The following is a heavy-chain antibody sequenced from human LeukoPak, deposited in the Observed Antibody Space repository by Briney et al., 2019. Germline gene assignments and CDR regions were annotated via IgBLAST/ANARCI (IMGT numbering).Heavy chain of an antibody. CDR3: ARAVVPAAIWWFDP. CDR2: INPNSGGT. Sequence: ASVKVPCKASGYTFTGYYMHWVRQAPGQGLEWMGWINPNSGGTNYAQKFQGRVTMTRDTSISTAYMKLSRLRSDDTAVYYCARAVVPAAIWWFDPWGQGTLVTVSS. D-gene: IGHD2-2*02. CDR1: GYTFTGYY. V-gene: IGHV1-2*02. J-gene: IGHJ5*02.